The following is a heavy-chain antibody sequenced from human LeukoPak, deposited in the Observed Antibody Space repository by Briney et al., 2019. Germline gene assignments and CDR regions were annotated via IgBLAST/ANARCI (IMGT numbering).Heavy chain of an antibody. CDR3: ASHQGGSYSLAWFDP. Sequence: GGSLRLSCAASRFTFDDYGMSWVRQAPGKGLEWVSGINWNGGSTGYADSVKGRFTISRDNAKNSLYLQMNSLRAEDTALYYCASHQGGSYSLAWFDPWGQGTLVTVSS. V-gene: IGHV3-20*04. CDR2: INWNGGST. CDR1: RFTFDDYG. J-gene: IGHJ5*02. D-gene: IGHD1-26*01.